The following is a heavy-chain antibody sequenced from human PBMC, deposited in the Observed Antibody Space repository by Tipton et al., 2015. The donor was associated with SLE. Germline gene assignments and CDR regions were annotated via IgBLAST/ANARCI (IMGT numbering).Heavy chain of an antibody. CDR2: IKQDGSEK. Sequence: SWIRQPPGKGLEWVANIKQDGSEKYYVDSVKGRFTISRDNAKNSLYLQMNSLRAEDTAVYYCARDLGAFDIWGQGTMVTVSS. J-gene: IGHJ3*02. V-gene: IGHV3-7*01. CDR3: ARDLGAFDI.